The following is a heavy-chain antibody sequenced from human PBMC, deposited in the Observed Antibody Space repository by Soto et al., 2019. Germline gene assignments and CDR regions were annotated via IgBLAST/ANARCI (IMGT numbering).Heavy chain of an antibody. D-gene: IGHD2-21*02. V-gene: IGHV3-74*01. CDR1: GFNFSNHW. CDR2: ITSDGKSK. J-gene: IGHJ5*02. CDR3: ARESGDWPLNWFDP. Sequence: PGGSLRLSCAASGFNFSNHWMHWVRQRPAEGLVWVSRITSDGKSKAYAESVKGRFAISRDNAKNTLYLQMNGLTAEDTAVYYCARESGDWPLNWFDPWGKGPLVTVSS.